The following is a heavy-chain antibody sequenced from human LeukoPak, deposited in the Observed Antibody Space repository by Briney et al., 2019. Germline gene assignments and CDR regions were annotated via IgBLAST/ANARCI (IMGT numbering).Heavy chain of an antibody. CDR3: ARHKNREMDPFDY. Sequence: SETLSLTCAVYGESFSGYSWIWLRQPPGKGLEWLGYIYYSGSTNYNPSLKSRVTISVDTSKNQFSLKLSSVTAADTAVYYCARHKNREMDPFDYWGQGTLVTVSS. J-gene: IGHJ4*02. D-gene: IGHD1-14*01. CDR1: GESFSGYS. CDR2: IYYSGST. V-gene: IGHV4-59*08.